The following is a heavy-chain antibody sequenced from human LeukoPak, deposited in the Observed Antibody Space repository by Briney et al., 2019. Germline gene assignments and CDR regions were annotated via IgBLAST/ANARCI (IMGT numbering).Heavy chain of an antibody. CDR2: ISYDGGNK. J-gene: IGHJ3*01. V-gene: IGHV3-30*03. Sequence: GGSLGLSCAASGFTFRSHGMHWVRLAPGKGLEWVAFISYDGGNKYYADSVKGRFTISRDNSQNTVYLQMNSLRVEDTALYYCARKQYSESSWVLGAFELWGQGTMVIVSS. D-gene: IGHD6-6*01. CDR1: GFTFRSHG. CDR3: ARKQYSESSWVLGAFEL.